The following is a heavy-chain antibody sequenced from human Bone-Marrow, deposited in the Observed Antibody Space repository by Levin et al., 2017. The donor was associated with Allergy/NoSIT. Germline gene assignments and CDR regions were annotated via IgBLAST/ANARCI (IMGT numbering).Heavy chain of an antibody. V-gene: IGHV3-7*01. Sequence: GGSLRLSCAVSGFTVSAYWMSWVRQAPGKGLEWVANIQQNGDEKYYVDSVKGRFTISRDNAKNSLYLHMNSLRAEDTAVYYCARFDYRDYNDAFDIWGQGTMVTVSS. J-gene: IGHJ3*02. CDR2: IQQNGDEK. CDR3: ARFDYRDYNDAFDI. D-gene: IGHD4-17*01. CDR1: GFTVSAYW.